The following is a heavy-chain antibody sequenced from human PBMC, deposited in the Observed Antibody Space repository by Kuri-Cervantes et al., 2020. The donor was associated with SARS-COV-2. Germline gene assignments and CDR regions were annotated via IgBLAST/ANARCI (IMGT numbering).Heavy chain of an antibody. CDR1: GFTFSSYG. Sequence: GESLKISCAASGFTFSSYGMHWFRQAPGKGLEWVAVISYDGSNKYYADSVKGRFTISRDNSKNTLYLQMNSLRAEDTSVYYCAREQQLVPDWFDPWGQGTLVTVSS. CDR3: AREQQLVPDWFDP. D-gene: IGHD6-13*01. V-gene: IGHV3-30*05. J-gene: IGHJ5*02. CDR2: ISYDGSNK.